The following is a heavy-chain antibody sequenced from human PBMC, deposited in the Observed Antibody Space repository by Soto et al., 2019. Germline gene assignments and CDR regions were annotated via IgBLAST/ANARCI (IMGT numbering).Heavy chain of an antibody. J-gene: IGHJ5*02. CDR1: GFTFSSYA. D-gene: IGHD3-3*01. CDR2: ISGSGGST. V-gene: IGHV3-23*01. CDR3: AKDQVTIFGVANATNWFDP. Sequence: GGSLRLSCAASGFTFSSYAMSWVRQAPGKGLEWVSAISGSGGSTYYADSVKGRFTISRDNSKNTLYLQMNSLRAEDTAVYYCAKDQVTIFGVANATNWFDPWGQGTLVTVSS.